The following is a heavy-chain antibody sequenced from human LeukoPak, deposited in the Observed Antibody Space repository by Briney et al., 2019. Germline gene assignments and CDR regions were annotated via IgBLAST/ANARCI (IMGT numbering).Heavy chain of an antibody. J-gene: IGHJ4*02. CDR3: AKDRGDFPHYFDY. D-gene: IGHD3-10*01. CDR1: EFTFSTYG. CDR2: IHFDGSNR. V-gene: IGHV3-30*02. Sequence: GWSLTLSCPPSEFTFSTYGMHWVRQAPGKGREWVAYIHFDGSNRQYIDSVKGRFTISRDNSENTLYLQMNSLRPEDTAVYYCAKDRGDFPHYFDYWGQGTLVTVSS.